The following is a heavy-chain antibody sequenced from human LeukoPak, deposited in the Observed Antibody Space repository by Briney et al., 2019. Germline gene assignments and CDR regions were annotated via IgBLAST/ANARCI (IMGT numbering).Heavy chain of an antibody. J-gene: IGHJ4*02. V-gene: IGHV3-11*04. Sequence: GGSLRLSCAASGFTFNDYYMSWIRQAPGKGLEWVSYMSSSGSTIYYADSVKGRFTISRDNAKNSLYLQMNSLRAEDTAVYYCATEDLDYGDPVDWGQGTLVTVSS. D-gene: IGHD4-17*01. CDR3: ATEDLDYGDPVD. CDR2: MSSSGSTI. CDR1: GFTFNDYY.